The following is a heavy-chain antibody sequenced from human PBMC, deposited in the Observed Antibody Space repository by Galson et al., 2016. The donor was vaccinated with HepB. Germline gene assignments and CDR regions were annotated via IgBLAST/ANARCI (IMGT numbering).Heavy chain of an antibody. CDR3: ARVVGATGGDY. D-gene: IGHD1-26*01. J-gene: IGHJ4*02. V-gene: IGHV3-48*02. CDR2: IGLNSGTT. CDR1: GFTFSTYS. Sequence: SLRLSCAASGFTFSTYSMNWVRQAPGKGLEWVSYIGLNSGTTYYADSVKGRFTISRDNANSSLYLQMKSLRDEDTAVYYCARVVGATGGDYWGQGTLVTVSS.